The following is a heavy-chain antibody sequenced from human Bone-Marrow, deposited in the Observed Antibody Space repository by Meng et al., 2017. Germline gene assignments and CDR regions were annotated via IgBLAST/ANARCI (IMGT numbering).Heavy chain of an antibody. Sequence: QGRWHESGPGLVTPSGTLPLPCGVSGASVSSGYWWTWVRQPPGKGLEWIGEFHHSGTTNYNPSLRSRVTISVDTSKNQFSLRLTSVTAADTAVYYCAASPGWWRIDSWGQGTLVTVSS. CDR1: GASVSSGYW. CDR2: FHHSGTT. J-gene: IGHJ4*02. V-gene: IGHV4-4*02. CDR3: AASPGWWRIDS. D-gene: IGHD6-19*01.